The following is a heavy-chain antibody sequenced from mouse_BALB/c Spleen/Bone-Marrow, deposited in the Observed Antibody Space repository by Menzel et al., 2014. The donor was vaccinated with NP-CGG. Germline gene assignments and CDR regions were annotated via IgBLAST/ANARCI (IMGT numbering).Heavy chain of an antibody. J-gene: IGHJ2*01. V-gene: IGHV1-69*01. CDR2: IDTSDSYA. Sequence: QVQLQQSGAELVMPGASVKMSCKASGYTFTDYWIHWVKQRPGQGLEWIGAIDTSDSYASYNQKFKGKATLTVDESSSTAYMQLNSLTSEDSAVYYCARINGYDYWGHGTTLTVSS. D-gene: IGHD2-2*01. CDR1: GYTFTDYW. CDR3: ARINGYDY.